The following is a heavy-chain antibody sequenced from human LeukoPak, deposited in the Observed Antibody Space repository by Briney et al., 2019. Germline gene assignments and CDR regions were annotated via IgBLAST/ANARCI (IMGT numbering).Heavy chain of an antibody. CDR2: IIPIFGTA. Sequence: GASVKVSCKASGGTFSSYAISWVRQAPGQGLEWMGGIIPIFGTANYAQKFQGRVTITADESTSTAYMELSSLRSEDTAVYYCARDRGYYYGSGCYNWFDPWGQGTLVTVSS. V-gene: IGHV1-69*13. CDR3: ARDRGYYYGSGCYNWFDP. CDR1: GGTFSSYA. J-gene: IGHJ5*02. D-gene: IGHD3-10*01.